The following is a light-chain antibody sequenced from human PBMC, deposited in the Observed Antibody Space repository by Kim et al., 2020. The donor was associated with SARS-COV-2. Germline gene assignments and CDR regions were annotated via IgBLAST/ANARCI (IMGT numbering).Light chain of an antibody. V-gene: IGLV4-69*01. Sequence: LTCTLRSGQSSYAIACDQQQQEKGPRYLMDLTSDGSHRKGDGIPDRFSVSSSGAERYLTISSLQAEDEADYYCQAWDTAVQGVFGGGTKLTVL. CDR2: LTSDGSH. CDR3: QAWDTAVQGV. J-gene: IGLJ3*02. CDR1: SGQSSYA.